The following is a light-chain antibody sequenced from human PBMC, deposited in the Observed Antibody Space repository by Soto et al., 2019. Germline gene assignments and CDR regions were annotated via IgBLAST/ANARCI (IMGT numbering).Light chain of an antibody. CDR1: QSISSW. V-gene: IGKV1-5*01. J-gene: IGKJ5*01. CDR3: LQHNSYPRT. CDR2: AAS. Sequence: DIQMTQSPSTLSASVGDSVTITFRSSQSISSWLAWYQQKPGKAPKRLIYAASSLQSGVPSRFSGSGSGTEFTLTISSLQPEDFAAYYCLQHNSYPRTFGQGTRLEI.